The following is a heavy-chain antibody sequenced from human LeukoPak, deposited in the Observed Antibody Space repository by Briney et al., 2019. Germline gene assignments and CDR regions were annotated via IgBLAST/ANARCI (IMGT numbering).Heavy chain of an antibody. V-gene: IGHV3-23*01. Sequence: PGGPLSLSCSASRFPYNSYDLRGLRQSPGKSLQGLSARSGSGASTYYADSVKGRFSISKENSKKTLYLQMNSLRAEETAVYYCTKRPEEGGYSRFDYWGQGTLVSVSS. CDR2: RSGSGAST. CDR1: RFPYNSYD. J-gene: IGHJ4*02. D-gene: IGHD3-10*01. CDR3: TKRPEEGGYSRFDY.